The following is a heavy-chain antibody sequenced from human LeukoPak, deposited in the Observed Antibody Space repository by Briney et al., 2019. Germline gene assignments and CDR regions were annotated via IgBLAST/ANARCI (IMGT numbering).Heavy chain of an antibody. CDR2: ISYDGSNK. Sequence: SGGSLRLSCAASGFTFSSYAMHWVRQAPGKGLEWVAVISYDGSNKYYADSVKGRFTIPRDNSKNTLYLQMNSLRAEDTAVYYCAREGITIFGVVIGFDYWGQGTLVTVSS. CDR1: GFTFSSYA. V-gene: IGHV3-30-3*01. CDR3: AREGITIFGVVIGFDY. J-gene: IGHJ4*02. D-gene: IGHD3-3*01.